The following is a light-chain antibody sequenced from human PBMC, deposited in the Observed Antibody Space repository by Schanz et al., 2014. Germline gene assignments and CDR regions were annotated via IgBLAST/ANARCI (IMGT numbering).Light chain of an antibody. CDR2: DVS. CDR1: SSDVGGYNY. J-gene: IGLJ3*02. Sequence: QSALTQPASVSGSPGQSITISCTGTSSDVGGYNYVSWYQQHPGKAPKLMIYDVSNRPSGVSNRFSASKSGNTASLTISGIQAEDEADYYCCSYVAHHWLFGVGTKLTVL. V-gene: IGLV2-14*01. CDR3: CSYVAHHWL.